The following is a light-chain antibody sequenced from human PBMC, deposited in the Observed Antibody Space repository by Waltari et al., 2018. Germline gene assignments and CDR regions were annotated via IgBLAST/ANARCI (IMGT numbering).Light chain of an antibody. J-gene: IGKJ1*01. Sequence: DIVMTQSPDSLAVSLGERATINSTSSQSVLYRSNNKNYLACYQTKPGQPPNLRTYWASTRESGVPDRCRGRGSETDVNLTISSLQAEDGAVYYGQQYESTPPTFGQGTKVEIK. CDR1: QSVLYRSNNKNY. CDR3: QQYESTPPT. V-gene: IGKV4-1*01. CDR2: WAS.